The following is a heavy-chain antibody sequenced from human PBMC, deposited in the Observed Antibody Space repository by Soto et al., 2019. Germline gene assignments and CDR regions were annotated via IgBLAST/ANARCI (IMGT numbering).Heavy chain of an antibody. CDR1: GGSISSYY. V-gene: IGHV4-59*01. D-gene: IGHD4-17*01. Sequence: SETLSLTCTVSGGSISSYYWSWIRQPPGKGLEWIGYIYYSGSTNYNPSLKSRVTISVDTSKNQFSLKLSSVTAADTAVYYCARALPTVTTGYFDYWGQGTLVTVSS. CDR2: IYYSGST. CDR3: ARALPTVTTGYFDY. J-gene: IGHJ4*02.